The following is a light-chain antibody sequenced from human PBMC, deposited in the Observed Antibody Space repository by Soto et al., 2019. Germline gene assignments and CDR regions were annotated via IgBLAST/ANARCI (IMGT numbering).Light chain of an antibody. V-gene: IGKV3-15*01. Sequence: EIVMTQSPATLSVSPGERATLSCRASQSVSNKLAWYQQKPGPAPRLLIYDASTRATGIPARFSGSGSGTKFTLTISSLQSEDFAVYYCQQYNSWPRTFGQGTKVDIK. CDR1: QSVSNK. CDR3: QQYNSWPRT. J-gene: IGKJ1*01. CDR2: DAS.